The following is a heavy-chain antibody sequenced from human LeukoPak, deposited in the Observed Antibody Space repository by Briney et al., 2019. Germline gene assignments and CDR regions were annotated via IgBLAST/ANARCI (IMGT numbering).Heavy chain of an antibody. CDR3: ARGWLPDY. CDR2: ISYSGSTI. D-gene: IGHD3-22*01. CDR1: GCTFSSYE. Sequence: GGSLRLSCAASGCTFSSYEMNWVRQAPGKVLEWVSYISYSGSTIYYADSVKGRFTISRDNAKNSLYLQMNSLRGEDTAVYYCARGWLPDYWGQGTLVTVSS. J-gene: IGHJ4*02. V-gene: IGHV3-48*03.